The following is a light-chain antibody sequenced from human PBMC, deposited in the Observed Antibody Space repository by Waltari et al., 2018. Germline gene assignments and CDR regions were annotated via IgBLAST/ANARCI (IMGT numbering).Light chain of an antibody. CDR2: INN. J-gene: IGLJ2*01. V-gene: IGLV1-40*01. CDR1: SSHIGANFD. Sequence: QSVLTQPPSVSGAPGQRVTISCTGSSSHIGANFDVHWYQKLPGAAPKVLIYINNNRPSGVSDRFSGSKSGTSASLAITGLQAEDEADYYCQSYDSRLSGVVFGGGTKLTVL. CDR3: QSYDSRLSGVV.